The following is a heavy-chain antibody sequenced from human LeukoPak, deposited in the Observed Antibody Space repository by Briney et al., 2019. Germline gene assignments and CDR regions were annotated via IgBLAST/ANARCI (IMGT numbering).Heavy chain of an antibody. J-gene: IGHJ4*02. CDR1: GFTFSSYA. CDR2: ISGSGGST. CDR3: AKGYNTMVRGVIKYYFDY. Sequence: GGSLRLSCAASGFTFSSYAMSWVRQAPGKGLEWVSAISGSGGSTYYADSAKGRFTISRDNSKNTLYLQMNSLRAEDTAVYYCAKGYNTMVRGVIKYYFDYWGQGTLVTVSS. D-gene: IGHD3-10*01. V-gene: IGHV3-23*01.